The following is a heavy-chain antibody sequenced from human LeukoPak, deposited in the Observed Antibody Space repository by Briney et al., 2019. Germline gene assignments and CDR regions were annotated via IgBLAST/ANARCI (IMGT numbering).Heavy chain of an antibody. CDR2: ISGSGGST. V-gene: IGHV3-23*01. D-gene: IGHD3-22*01. CDR3: TTEAIVVVTSYYFDY. J-gene: IGHJ4*02. Sequence: GGSLRLSCAASGFTFSSYAMSWVRQASGKGLEWVSAISGSGGSTYYADSVKGRFTISRDNSKNTLYLQMNSLKTEDTAVYYCTTEAIVVVTSYYFDYWGQGTLVTVSS. CDR1: GFTFSSYA.